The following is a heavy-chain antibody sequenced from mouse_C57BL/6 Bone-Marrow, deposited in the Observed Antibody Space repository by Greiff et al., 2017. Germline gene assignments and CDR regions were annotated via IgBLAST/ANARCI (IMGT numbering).Heavy chain of an antibody. CDR1: GYTFTSYW. J-gene: IGHJ2*01. CDR2: IDPSDSYT. Sequence: VQLQQPGAELVKPGASVKLSCKASGYTFTSYWMQWVKQRPGQGLEWIGEIDPSDSYTNYNQKFKGKATLTVDTSSSTAYMKLSSLTSEESAVYYFARYDGYDEGGFDYWGKGTTLTVSS. V-gene: IGHV1-50*01. D-gene: IGHD2-2*01. CDR3: ARYDGYDEGGFDY.